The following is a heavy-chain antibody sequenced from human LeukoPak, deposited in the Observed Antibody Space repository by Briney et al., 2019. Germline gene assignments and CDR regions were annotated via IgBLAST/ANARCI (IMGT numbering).Heavy chain of an antibody. CDR3: AKGGSTGCYTGTCAFDM. CDR2: IRYDGSYA. J-gene: IGHJ3*02. Sequence: GGSLRLSCAASGFIFNSYAMHWVRQAPGKGLEWLAFIRYDGSYAYYADSVKGRFTISRDNSKNTLFLQMSTLRAEDTAVYFCAKGGSTGCYTGTCAFDMWGQGTLVTVSS. D-gene: IGHD2-2*02. V-gene: IGHV3-30*02. CDR1: GFIFNSYA.